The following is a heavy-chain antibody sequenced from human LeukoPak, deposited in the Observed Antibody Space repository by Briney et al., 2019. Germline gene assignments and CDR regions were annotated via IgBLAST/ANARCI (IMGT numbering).Heavy chain of an antibody. Sequence: GGSLRLSCAASGFTFSSYSMNWVRQAPGKGLEWVSFIDTSTAYIYYGDSMRGRFTISRDNAKNSLYLQMNGLRAEDTAVYYCARGRSITLLRGVAMSDGFDIWGQGTMVTVSS. CDR2: IDTSTAYI. J-gene: IGHJ3*02. V-gene: IGHV3-21*01. CDR3: ARGRSITLLRGVAMSDGFDI. CDR1: GFTFSSYS. D-gene: IGHD3-10*01.